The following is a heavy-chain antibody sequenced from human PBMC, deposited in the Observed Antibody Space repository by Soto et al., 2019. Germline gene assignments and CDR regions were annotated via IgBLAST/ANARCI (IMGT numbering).Heavy chain of an antibody. D-gene: IGHD3-16*02. CDR2: IKQDGSEE. CDR3: ARDNNYDYIWGSYRHCAFAI. CDR1: GFTFSSYW. V-gene: IGHV3-7*01. J-gene: IGHJ3*02. Sequence: GGSLRLACAASGFTFSSYWMSWVRQAPGKGLELVANIKQDGSEEYYVDSVKGRFTISRDNAKNSLYLQMNSLRAEDTAVYYCARDNNYDYIWGSYRHCAFAIWGQGTMVTVSS.